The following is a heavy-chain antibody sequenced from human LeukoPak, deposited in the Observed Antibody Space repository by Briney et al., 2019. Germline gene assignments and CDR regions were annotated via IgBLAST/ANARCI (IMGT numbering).Heavy chain of an antibody. Sequence: WGSLRLSCAASGVTVSSSYMSWVRQAPGKGLEWVSEIYSDGSTYYAASVKGRFSISRDNSKNTVYLQMNSLRAEDTAVYYCARDLREHGVFDIWGQGTMVTVSS. CDR3: ARDLREHGVFDI. CDR1: GVTVSSSY. CDR2: IYSDGST. V-gene: IGHV3-53*01. J-gene: IGHJ3*02. D-gene: IGHD1-26*01.